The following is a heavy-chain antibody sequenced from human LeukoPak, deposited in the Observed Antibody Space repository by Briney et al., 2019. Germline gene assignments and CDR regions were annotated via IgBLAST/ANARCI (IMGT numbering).Heavy chain of an antibody. CDR2: IYAGDSDT. J-gene: IGHJ4*02. Sequence: GESLQISCQGSGYGFRIYWIVWVRQIPGKGLGWMGSIYAGDSDTRYSPSFQGQVTISADKSISTAYLQWSSLKASDTAMYYCARQRSGSYFPDLYDYGGQGTLVTVSS. CDR1: GYGFRIYW. V-gene: IGHV5-51*01. CDR3: ARQRSGSYFPDLYDY. D-gene: IGHD1-26*01.